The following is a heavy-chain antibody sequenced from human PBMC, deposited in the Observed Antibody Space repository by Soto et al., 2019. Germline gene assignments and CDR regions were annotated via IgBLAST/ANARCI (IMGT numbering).Heavy chain of an antibody. CDR3: ARARLRSVYAFDI. CDR2: IYYSGST. J-gene: IGHJ3*02. CDR1: GGSVSSGAYY. V-gene: IGHV4-31*03. D-gene: IGHD3-10*02. Sequence: QVQLQESDAGLVKASQTLSLTCTVSGGSVSSGAYYWTCIRQRPGKGVEWIGYIYYSGSTYYSPSLKRRLSISLDTSKNQFTLRLSSVTAADTAMYYCARARLRSVYAFDIWGQGTMVTVSS.